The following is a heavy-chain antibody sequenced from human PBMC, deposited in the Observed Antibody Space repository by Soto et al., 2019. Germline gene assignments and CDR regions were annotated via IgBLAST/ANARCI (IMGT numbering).Heavy chain of an antibody. CDR1: GGSISSGGYS. J-gene: IGHJ4*02. CDR2: IYHSGST. CDR3: ARDRFFDY. D-gene: IGHD3-16*01. Sequence: SETLSLTCAVSGGSISSGGYSWSWIRQPPGKGLEWIGYIYHSGSTNYNPSLESRVTISIDTSKSQFSLKLTSVTAADTAVYYCARDRFFDYWGQGTLVTVSS. V-gene: IGHV4-30-2*01.